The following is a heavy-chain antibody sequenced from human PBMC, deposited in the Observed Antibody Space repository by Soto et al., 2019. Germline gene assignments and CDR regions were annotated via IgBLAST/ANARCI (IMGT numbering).Heavy chain of an antibody. J-gene: IGHJ5*02. Sequence: SETLSLTCTVSGGSISSGDYYWSWIRQPPGKGLEWMGYIFYSGSTNYNPSLRSRITISVDTSKNQFSLKLSSVTAADTAVYYCARGALNWFDPWGQGTLVTVSS. CDR2: IFYSGST. CDR1: GGSISSGDYY. D-gene: IGHD1-26*01. CDR3: ARGALNWFDP. V-gene: IGHV4-61*08.